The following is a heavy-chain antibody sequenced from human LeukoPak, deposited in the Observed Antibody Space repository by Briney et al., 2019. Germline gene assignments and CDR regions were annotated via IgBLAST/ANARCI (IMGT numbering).Heavy chain of an antibody. Sequence: AESLTLSCTASGFTFSSYGMHWVRQAPGKGLEWMGVICYDGSNKYYADSVKGRFTISRDNSKNTLYLQLNSLRPEDTAVYYCTRDSEMATTDPHWFDPSGQGRLVTVYS. CDR3: TRDSEMATTDPHWFDP. V-gene: IGHV3-33*01. J-gene: IGHJ5*02. CDR2: ICYDGSNK. CDR1: GFTFSSYG. D-gene: IGHD5-24*01.